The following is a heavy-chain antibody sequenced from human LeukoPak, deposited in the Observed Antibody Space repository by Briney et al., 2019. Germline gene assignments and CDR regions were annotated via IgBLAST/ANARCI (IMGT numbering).Heavy chain of an antibody. CDR1: GYSISSDYY. V-gene: IGHV4-38-2*01. CDR2: IYHSGST. Sequence: PSETLSLTCAVSGYSISSDYYWGWIRQPPGKGLEWIGTIYHSGSTYYNPSLKSRLTISVDTSKNQFSLKLSSVTAEDTAMYYCARGLGYCTSTTCLLPFDYWGQGTLVTVSS. CDR3: ARGLGYCTSTTCLLPFDY. D-gene: IGHD2-2*01. J-gene: IGHJ4*02.